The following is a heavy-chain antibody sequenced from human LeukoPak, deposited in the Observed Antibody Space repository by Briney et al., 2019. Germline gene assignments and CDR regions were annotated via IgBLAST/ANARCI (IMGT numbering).Heavy chain of an antibody. J-gene: IGHJ1*01. D-gene: IGHD1-26*01. CDR3: AAELHEGAVYFPH. Sequence: ASVKVSCKASGFTSSSSVIHWVRQARGQRLEWIGWLAVASGNTNYVQQLRGRVTITRDMSTSTAYMELTSLTSEDTAVYYCAAELHEGAVYFPHWGQGSLVTVSS. CDR2: LAVASGNT. V-gene: IGHV1-58*02. CDR1: GFTSSSSV.